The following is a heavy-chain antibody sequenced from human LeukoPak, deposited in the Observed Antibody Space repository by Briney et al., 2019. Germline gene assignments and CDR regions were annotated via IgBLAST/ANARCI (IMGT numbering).Heavy chain of an antibody. Sequence: GGSLRLSCAASGFTFSSYWMHWVRQTPGKGLVWVSRINNDGSLTNYADSVKGRFTISRDNAKNTLYLQMNSLRAEDTAVYYCARDYAGRGKNWFDPWGQGTLVTVSS. D-gene: IGHD2-15*01. CDR3: ARDYAGRGKNWFDP. CDR1: GFTFSSYW. J-gene: IGHJ5*02. V-gene: IGHV3-74*01. CDR2: INNDGSLT.